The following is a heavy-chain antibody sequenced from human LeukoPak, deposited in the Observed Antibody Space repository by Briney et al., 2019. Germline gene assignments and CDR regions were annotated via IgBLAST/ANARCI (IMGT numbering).Heavy chain of an antibody. CDR3: AKGAKVHSSPKNYYYYGMDV. V-gene: IGHV3-30*18. Sequence: GGSLRLSCAASGFTFSSYGMHWVRQAPGKGLEWVAVISYDGSNKYYADSVKGRFTISRDNSKNTLYLQMNSLRAEDTAVYYCAKGAKVHSSPKNYYYYGMDVWGQGTTVTVSS. CDR2: ISYDGSNK. J-gene: IGHJ6*02. D-gene: IGHD6-13*01. CDR1: GFTFSSYG.